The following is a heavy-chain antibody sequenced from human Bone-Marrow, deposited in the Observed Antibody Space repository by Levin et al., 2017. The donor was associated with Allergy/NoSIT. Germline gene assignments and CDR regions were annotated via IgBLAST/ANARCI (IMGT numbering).Heavy chain of an antibody. Sequence: PGGSLRLSCAASGFTFSSYWMSWVRQAPGKGLEWVATIKQDGSEKYYVDSVKGRFTISRDNAKNSLYLQMNSLRAEDTAVYYCAKYCSGDSCYSCNLYWYFDLWGRGTLVTVSS. J-gene: IGHJ2*01. CDR3: AKYCSGDSCYSCNLYWYFDL. D-gene: IGHD2-15*01. CDR2: IKQDGSEK. V-gene: IGHV3-7*01. CDR1: GFTFSSYW.